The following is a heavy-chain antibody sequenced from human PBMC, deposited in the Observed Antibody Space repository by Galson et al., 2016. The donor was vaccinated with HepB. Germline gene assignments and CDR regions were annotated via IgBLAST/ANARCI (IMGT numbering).Heavy chain of an antibody. V-gene: IGHV3-48*01. Sequence: SLRLSCAASGFTFGSYSMNWVRQAPGKGLAWVSYISSSSSTVYYADSVKGRFTISRDNAKNSLYLQMNSLRAEDTAVYYCARGGASCSGGSCYFWFDPWGQGTPVTVSS. CDR3: ARGGASCSGGSCYFWFDP. CDR1: GFTFGSYS. D-gene: IGHD2-15*01. J-gene: IGHJ5*02. CDR2: ISSSSSTV.